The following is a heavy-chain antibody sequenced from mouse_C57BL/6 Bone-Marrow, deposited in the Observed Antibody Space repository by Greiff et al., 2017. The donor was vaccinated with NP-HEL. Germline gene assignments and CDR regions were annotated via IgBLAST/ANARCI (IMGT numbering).Heavy chain of an antibody. CDR3: ARRSWDYFDD. D-gene: IGHD4-1*01. J-gene: IGHJ2*01. Sequence: VMLVESGAELVRPGASVKLSCKASGYTFTDYYINWVKQRPGQGLEWIARIYPGSGNTYYNEKFKGKATLTAEKSSSTAYMQRSSLTSEDSAVYFCARRSWDYFDDWGQGTTITVSS. CDR2: IYPGSGNT. V-gene: IGHV1-76*01. CDR1: GYTFTDYY.